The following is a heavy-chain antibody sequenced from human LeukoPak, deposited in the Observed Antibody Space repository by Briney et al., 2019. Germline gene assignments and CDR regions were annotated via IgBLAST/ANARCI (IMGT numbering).Heavy chain of an antibody. D-gene: IGHD3-9*01. CDR3: ATAVLRYFDWLSPLNYFDY. J-gene: IGHJ4*02. Sequence: GGSLRLSCAASGFTLSSYWMSWVRQAPGKGLEWVANIKQDGSEKYYVDSVKGRFTISRDNAKNSLYLQMNSLRAEDTAVYYCATAVLRYFDWLSPLNYFDYWGQGTLVTVSS. V-gene: IGHV3-7*01. CDR2: IKQDGSEK. CDR1: GFTLSSYW.